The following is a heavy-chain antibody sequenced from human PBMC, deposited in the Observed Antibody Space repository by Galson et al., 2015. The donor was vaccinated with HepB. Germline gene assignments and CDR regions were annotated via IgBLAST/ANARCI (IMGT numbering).Heavy chain of an antibody. Sequence: SVKVSCKASGYTFTGYYMHWVRQAPGQGLEWMGWINPNSGGTNYTQKFQGRVTMTRDTSISTAYMELSRLRSDDTAVYYCARDLKISNDRDGYKARVHYWGQGTLVTVSS. CDR1: GYTFTGYY. CDR3: ARDLKISNDRDGYKARVHY. V-gene: IGHV1-2*02. CDR2: INPNSGGT. J-gene: IGHJ4*02. D-gene: IGHD5-24*01.